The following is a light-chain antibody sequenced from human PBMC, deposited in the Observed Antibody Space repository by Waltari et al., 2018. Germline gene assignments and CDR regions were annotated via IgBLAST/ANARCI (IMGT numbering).Light chain of an antibody. V-gene: IGLV2-8*01. CDR3: SSYAGSNSAV. J-gene: IGLJ2*01. Sequence: QSALTQPPSASGSPGQSVTISCTGTSSDVGGYNYVSWYQQHPGKAPKLMIYEVNKRPSGVPNSFSGSKSGNTASLTVSGLQAEDEADYYCSSYAGSNSAVFGGGTKVTVL. CDR2: EVN. CDR1: SSDVGGYNY.